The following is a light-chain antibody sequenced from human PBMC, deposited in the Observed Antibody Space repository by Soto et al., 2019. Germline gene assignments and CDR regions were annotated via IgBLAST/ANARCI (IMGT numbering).Light chain of an antibody. CDR3: SSYTDISTVI. V-gene: IGLV2-14*01. J-gene: IGLJ2*01. CDR2: EVN. CDR1: SSDIGAFNY. Sequence: QSVLTQPASVSGSPGQSITISCSGTSSDIGAFNYVSWYYQHPGKAPKLIIYEVNKRPSGVSNRFSGSKSGNAASLTISGSQAEDEGDYYCSSYTDISTVIFGGGTK.